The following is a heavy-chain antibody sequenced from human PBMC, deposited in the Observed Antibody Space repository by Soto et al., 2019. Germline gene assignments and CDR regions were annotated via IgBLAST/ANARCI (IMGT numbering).Heavy chain of an antibody. CDR2: ISNTGNSE. V-gene: IGHV3-30-3*01. CDR3: VIDVSNDVYPYDY. CDR1: RFTFSSYA. D-gene: IGHD2-8*01. Sequence: GGSLRLSCAASRFTFSSYAIRWVRQAPGKGLEWVAGISNTGNSEHYADSVKGRFTISRDDSESTLSLQMNNLKVEDTAVYYCVIDVSNDVYPYDYWGHGTLVTVSS. J-gene: IGHJ4*01.